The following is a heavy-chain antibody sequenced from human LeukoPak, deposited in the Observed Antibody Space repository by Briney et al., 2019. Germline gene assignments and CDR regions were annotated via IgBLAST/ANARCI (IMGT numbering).Heavy chain of an antibody. Sequence: GGSLRLSCAASGFTFSSYAMSWVRQAPGKGLEWVSVISGSGGSTYYADSVRGRFTISRDNSKNTLYLQMNSLRAEDTAVYYCAKERELVVTGNYFDYWGQGTLVTVSS. J-gene: IGHJ4*02. V-gene: IGHV3-23*01. CDR2: ISGSGGST. CDR3: AKERELVVTGNYFDY. D-gene: IGHD6-19*01. CDR1: GFTFSSYA.